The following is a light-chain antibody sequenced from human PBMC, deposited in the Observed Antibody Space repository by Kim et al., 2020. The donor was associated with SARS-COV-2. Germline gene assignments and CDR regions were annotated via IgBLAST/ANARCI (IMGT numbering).Light chain of an antibody. V-gene: IGLV1-40*01. CDR1: SSNIGAGYD. Sequence: QSVLTQPPSVSGAPGQGVTISCTGTSSNIGAGYDVHWYQQFPGTAPKLLISNSNNRPSGVPDRFSGSKSGTSASLAITGLQAEDEADYYCQSYDASLNPSRVFGGGTKLTVL. J-gene: IGLJ3*02. CDR3: QSYDASLNPSRV. CDR2: NSN.